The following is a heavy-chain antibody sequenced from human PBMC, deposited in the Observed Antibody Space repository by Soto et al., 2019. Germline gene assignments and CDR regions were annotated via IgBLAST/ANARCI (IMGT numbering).Heavy chain of an antibody. V-gene: IGHV3-23*01. Sequence: GGSLRLSCAASGFTFSSYAMSWVRQAPGKGLEWVSAISGSGGSTYYADSVKGRFTISRDNSKNTLYLQMNSLRAEDTAVYYCAKDHFRNWGPSYYFDYWGQGTLVTVSS. CDR3: AKDHFRNWGPSYYFDY. D-gene: IGHD7-27*01. CDR1: GFTFSSYA. CDR2: ISGSGGST. J-gene: IGHJ4*02.